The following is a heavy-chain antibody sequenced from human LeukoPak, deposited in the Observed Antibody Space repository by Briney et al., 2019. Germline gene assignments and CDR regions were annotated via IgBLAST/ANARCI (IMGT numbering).Heavy chain of an antibody. CDR3: ARAGSDNYYSGINY. CDR2: IYGNARRT. J-gene: IGHJ4*02. D-gene: IGHD1-26*01. CDR1: GFTFGSHA. Sequence: GGSLRLSCAASGFTFGSHAMNWVRQAPGKGLEWVSGIYGNARRTFYADSVKGRFTMSRDNSRNTLYLQMDSLRVEDTAIYYCARAGSDNYYSGINYWGQGTLVTVSS. V-gene: IGHV3-23*01.